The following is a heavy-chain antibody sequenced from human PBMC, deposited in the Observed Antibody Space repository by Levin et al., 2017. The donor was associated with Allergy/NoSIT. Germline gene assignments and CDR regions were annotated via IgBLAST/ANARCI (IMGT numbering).Heavy chain of an antibody. CDR1: GGSFSGYY. D-gene: IGHD2-2*01. Sequence: SETLSLTCAVYGGSFSGYYWSWIRQPPGKGLEWIGEINHSGSTNYNPSLKSRVTISVDTSKNQFSLKLSSVTAADTAVYYCARVKGRYCSSTSCYLRGRGWFDPWGQGTLVTVSS. V-gene: IGHV4-34*01. J-gene: IGHJ5*02. CDR3: ARVKGRYCSSTSCYLRGRGWFDP. CDR2: INHSGST.